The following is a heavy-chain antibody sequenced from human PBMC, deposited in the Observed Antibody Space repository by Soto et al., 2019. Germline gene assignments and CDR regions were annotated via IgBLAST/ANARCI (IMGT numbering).Heavy chain of an antibody. CDR3: ATDPSYDSSGYLFDY. J-gene: IGHJ4*02. CDR2: ISGSGGST. V-gene: IGHV3-23*01. CDR1: GFTFSSYA. D-gene: IGHD3-22*01. Sequence: EVQLLESGGGLVQPGGSLRLSCAASGFTFSSYAMSWVRQAPGKGLEWVSAISGSGGSTYYADSMKGRFTISRDNSKNTLYLQMNSLRAEDTAVYYCATDPSYDSSGYLFDYWGQGTPVTVSS.